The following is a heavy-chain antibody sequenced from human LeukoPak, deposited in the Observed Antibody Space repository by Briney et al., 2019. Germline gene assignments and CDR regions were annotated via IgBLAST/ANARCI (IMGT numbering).Heavy chain of an antibody. CDR1: GGTFISYA. CDR3: ARESSSSWSNFDY. CDR2: IIPILGIA. D-gene: IGHD6-13*01. Sequence: ASVKVSCKASGGTFISYAISWVRQAPGQGLEWRGRIIPILGIANYAQKFQGRVTITADKSTSTAYMELSSLRSEDTAVYYCARESSSSWSNFDYWGQGTLVTVSS. J-gene: IGHJ4*02. V-gene: IGHV1-69*04.